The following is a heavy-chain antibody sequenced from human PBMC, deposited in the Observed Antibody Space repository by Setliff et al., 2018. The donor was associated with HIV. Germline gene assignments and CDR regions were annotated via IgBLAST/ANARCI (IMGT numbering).Heavy chain of an antibody. CDR3: ASTKVTPHGRYFQH. CDR2: IYYSGST. CDR1: PVSISSTSYY. V-gene: IGHV4-31*03. Sequence: SETLSLTCTVSPVSISSTSYYWVWIRQHPGKGLEWIGYIYYSGSTYYNPSLKSRVTISVDTSKNQFSLKLSSVTAADTAVYYCASTKVTPHGRYFQHWGQGTLVTVSS. J-gene: IGHJ1*01. D-gene: IGHD4-4*01.